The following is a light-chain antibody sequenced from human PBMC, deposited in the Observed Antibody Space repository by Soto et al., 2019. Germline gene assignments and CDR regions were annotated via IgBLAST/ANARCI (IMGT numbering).Light chain of an antibody. CDR2: GAY. CDR1: QSVSSSY. J-gene: IGKJ1*01. CDR3: KQSYSTPRT. V-gene: IGKV3-20*01. Sequence: EIVLTQSPGTLSLPPGERATLSCRASQSVSSSYLAWYQQKPGQAPRLLIYGAYTRATGIPARLSGSGSGTEFTLTIRSLQSEDFATYYCKQSYSTPRTFGQGTKVDIK.